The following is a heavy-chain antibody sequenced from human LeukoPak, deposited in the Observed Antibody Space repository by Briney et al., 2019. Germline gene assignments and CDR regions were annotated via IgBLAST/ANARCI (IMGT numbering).Heavy chain of an antibody. CDR2: ISYDGSNE. V-gene: IGHV3-30*04. Sequence: GGSLRLSCAASGFTFSSYVMHWVRQAPGKGLEWVAIISYDGSNEYYADSVKGRFTISRDNAKNSLYLQMNSLRAEDTAVYYCARGIRIAAADEQKSGEIDYWGQGTLVTVSS. J-gene: IGHJ4*02. D-gene: IGHD6-13*01. CDR1: GFTFSSYV. CDR3: ARGIRIAAADEQKSGEIDY.